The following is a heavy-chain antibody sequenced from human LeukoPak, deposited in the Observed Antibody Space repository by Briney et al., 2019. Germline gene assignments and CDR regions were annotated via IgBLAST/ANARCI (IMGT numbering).Heavy chain of an antibody. Sequence: SETLSLTCTVSGGSISTSASYWGWIRQPPGKGLERIGAFHYSGSTYYNPSLKSRVSVSVDTSKNQLSLKLTSVTATNTALYYCARLPGSGSPGSFYGMDVWGQGTTVTVSS. CDR1: GGSISTSASY. CDR2: FHYSGST. V-gene: IGHV4-39*01. CDR3: ARLPGSGSPGSFYGMDV. D-gene: IGHD3-10*01. J-gene: IGHJ6*02.